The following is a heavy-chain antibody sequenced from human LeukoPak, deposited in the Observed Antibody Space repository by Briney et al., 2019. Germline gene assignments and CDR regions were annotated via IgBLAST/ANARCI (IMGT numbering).Heavy chain of an antibody. CDR3: AKDYRSYDQNYYYGMDV. CDR2: ISWNSGSI. D-gene: IGHD5-12*01. Sequence: PGRSLRLSCAASGFTFDDYAMHWVRQAPGKGLEWVSGISWNSGSIGYADSVKGRFTISRDNAKNSLYLQMNSLRAEDTALYYCAKDYRSYDQNYYYGMDVWGQGTTVTVSS. V-gene: IGHV3-9*01. J-gene: IGHJ6*02. CDR1: GFTFDDYA.